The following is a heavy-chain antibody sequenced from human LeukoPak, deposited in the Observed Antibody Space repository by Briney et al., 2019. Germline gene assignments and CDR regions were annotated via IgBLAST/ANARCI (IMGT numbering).Heavy chain of an antibody. CDR1: GYIFTTNA. CDR3: AKAVGSGYTTDA. Sequence: ASVKVSCKASGYIFTTNALVWVRQDPGQGLEWMGWINTNTGNPTYAQGSTGRFVFSLDTSVSTAYLQISSLKAEDSAVYYCAKAVGSGYTTDAWGQGTTVTVSS. V-gene: IGHV7-4-1*02. J-gene: IGHJ6*02. D-gene: IGHD5-12*01. CDR2: INTNTGNP.